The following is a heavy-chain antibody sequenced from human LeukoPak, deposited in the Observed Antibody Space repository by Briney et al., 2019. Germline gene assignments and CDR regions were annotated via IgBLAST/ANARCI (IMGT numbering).Heavy chain of an antibody. J-gene: IGHJ2*01. V-gene: IGHV4-38-2*02. Sequence: SETLSLTCAVSGYSISSGYYWGWIRQPPGEGLEWIWSIFHSGSTFYNPSLKSRVTISLDTSKNQFSLNLRSVTAADTAFYSCAREGEEALWDFHLWGSGIIVTV. CDR1: GYSISSGYY. CDR2: IFHSGST. CDR3: AREGEEALWDFHL.